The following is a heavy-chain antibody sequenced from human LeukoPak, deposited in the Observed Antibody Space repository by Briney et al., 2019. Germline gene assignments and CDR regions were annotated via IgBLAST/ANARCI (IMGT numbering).Heavy chain of an antibody. CDR2: IKGDESRK. D-gene: IGHD3-22*01. CDR1: GFSFSNYW. Sequence: GGCLRLSCAASGFSFSNYWMTWLRQAPGKGLEWVANIKGDESRKYYLDSVTGRFTISRDNAKNSLYLQMNSLRAEDTAVYYCARDANYHVSSDYYDAFDIWGQGTMVTVSS. J-gene: IGHJ3*02. CDR3: ARDANYHVSSDYYDAFDI. V-gene: IGHV3-7*01.